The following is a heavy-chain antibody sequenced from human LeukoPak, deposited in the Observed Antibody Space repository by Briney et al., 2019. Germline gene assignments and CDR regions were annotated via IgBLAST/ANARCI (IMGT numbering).Heavy chain of an antibody. J-gene: IGHJ4*02. CDR1: GASFTSYH. V-gene: IGHV4-4*09. CDR2: NYPGGTI. Sequence: PSETQSLTCAVSGASFTSYHWTWIRQPPGKGLEWIGDNYPGGTIRYNPSLESRVTISVDTSKNQFSLMLNSVTAADTAVYYCARHVAHSSKIDSWGLGTLVTVSS. CDR3: ARHVAHSSKIDS. D-gene: IGHD6-6*01.